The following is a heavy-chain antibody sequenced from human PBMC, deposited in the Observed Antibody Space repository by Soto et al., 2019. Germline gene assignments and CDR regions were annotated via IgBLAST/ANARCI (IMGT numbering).Heavy chain of an antibody. V-gene: IGHV5-51*01. J-gene: IGHJ6*02. CDR3: ARTAAAGKYYYGMDV. D-gene: IGHD6-13*01. CDR2: IDPDDSDT. Sequence: GESLKISCQGSGYSFTSYLISWVRQIPGKGLEWMGMIDPDDSDTRYSPSFQGQVTMSADKSTSTAYMQWRSLKASDTAMYYCARTAAAGKYYYGMDVWGQGTTVTVSS. CDR1: GYSFTSYL.